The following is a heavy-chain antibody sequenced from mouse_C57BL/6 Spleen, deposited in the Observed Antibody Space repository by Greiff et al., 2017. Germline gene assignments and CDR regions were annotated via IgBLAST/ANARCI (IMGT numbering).Heavy chain of an antibody. CDR1: GFTFTDYY. CDR3: ARYCRAMDY. CDR2: IRNKANGYTT. J-gene: IGHJ4*01. V-gene: IGHV7-3*01. Sequence: EVNVVESGGGLVQPGGSLSLSCAASGFTFTDYYMSWVRQPPGKALEWLGFIRNKANGYTTEYSASVKGRFTISRDNSQSILYLQMNALRAEDSATYDCARYCRAMDYWGQGTSVTVSS.